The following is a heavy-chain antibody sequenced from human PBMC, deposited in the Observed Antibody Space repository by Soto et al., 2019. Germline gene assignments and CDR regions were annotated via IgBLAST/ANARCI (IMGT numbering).Heavy chain of an antibody. CDR3: ARTAGIAVAGEFDY. Sequence: PGGSLRLSCAASGFTFSSYAMHWVRQAPGKGLEYVSAISSNGGSTYYANSVKGRFTISRDNSKNTLYLQMGSLRAEDMAVYYCARTAGIAVAGEFDYWGQGTLVTVSS. V-gene: IGHV3-64*01. CDR1: GFTFSSYA. J-gene: IGHJ4*02. D-gene: IGHD6-19*01. CDR2: ISSNGGST.